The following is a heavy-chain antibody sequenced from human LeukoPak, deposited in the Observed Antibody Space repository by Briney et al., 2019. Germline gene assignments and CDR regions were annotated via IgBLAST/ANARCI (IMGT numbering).Heavy chain of an antibody. CDR3: TTYLRDSSGYYYYDY. Sequence: GGSLRLSCAASGFTFSNAWMSWVRQAPGKGLEWDGRIKSKTDGGTTDYAAPVKGRFTISRDDSKNTLYLQMNSLKTEDTAVYYCTTYLRDSSGYYYYDYWGQGTLVTVSS. CDR2: IKSKTDGGTT. V-gene: IGHV3-15*01. J-gene: IGHJ4*02. D-gene: IGHD3-22*01. CDR1: GFTFSNAW.